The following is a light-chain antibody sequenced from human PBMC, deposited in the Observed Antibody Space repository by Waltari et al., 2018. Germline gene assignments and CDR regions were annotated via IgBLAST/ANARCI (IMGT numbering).Light chain of an antibody. CDR1: QSLSSH. CDR3: QQYNDWPRAT. J-gene: IGKJ4*01. Sequence: EMVMTQSPATLSVSPGERATLSCRASQSLSSHLAWYQQKPGQAPRLLIYGASTRATGIPARFSGSGSGTEFTLTISSLQSEDFAVYYCQQYNDWPRATFGGGTKVEIK. V-gene: IGKV3-15*01. CDR2: GAS.